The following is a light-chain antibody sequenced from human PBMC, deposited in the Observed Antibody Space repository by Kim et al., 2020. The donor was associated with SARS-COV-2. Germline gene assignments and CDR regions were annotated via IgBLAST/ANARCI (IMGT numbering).Light chain of an antibody. CDR3: QQYNSYSYT. J-gene: IGKJ2*01. V-gene: IGKV1-5*03. Sequence: SASVGDRVTITCRASQSIDTWLAWYQQKPGEAPKLLVYEASSLESGVPSRFSGSGSGTEFTLTINTLHPDDFATYYCQQYNSYSYTFGQGTKLEI. CDR1: QSIDTW. CDR2: EAS.